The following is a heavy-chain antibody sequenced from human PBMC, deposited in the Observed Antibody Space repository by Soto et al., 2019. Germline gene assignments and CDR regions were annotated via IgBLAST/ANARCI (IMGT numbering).Heavy chain of an antibody. Sequence: QVQLQESGPGLVKPSGTLSLTCAVSGGSISSSNWWSWFRQPPGKGLEWIGEIYHSGSTNYNPSLKSRVTISVDKSKIQFDLKLSSVTAADTAVYYCARGVRITFGGVIVTTPLDCWCQGTLVTASS. V-gene: IGHV4-4*02. D-gene: IGHD3-16*02. J-gene: IGHJ4*02. CDR2: IYHSGST. CDR3: ARGVRITFGGVIVTTPLDC. CDR1: GGSISSSNW.